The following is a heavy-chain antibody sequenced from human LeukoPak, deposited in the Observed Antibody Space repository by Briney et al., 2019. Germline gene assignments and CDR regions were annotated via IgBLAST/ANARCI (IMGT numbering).Heavy chain of an antibody. CDR1: GYPINNAYY. Sequence: SETLSLTCGVSGYPINNAYYWVWIRQPPGKGLEWIGSLYHPDSTNYNPSLKSRVTISVDTSKNQFSLKLSSVTAADTAVYYCARGRRSRSLGVQLWYSRYFDYWGQGTLVTVSS. D-gene: IGHD5-18*01. J-gene: IGHJ4*02. CDR3: ARGRRSRSLGVQLWYSRYFDY. V-gene: IGHV4-38-2*01. CDR2: LYHPDST.